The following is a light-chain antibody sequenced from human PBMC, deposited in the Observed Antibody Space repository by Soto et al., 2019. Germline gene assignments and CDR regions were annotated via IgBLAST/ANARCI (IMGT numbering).Light chain of an antibody. CDR2: AAS. CDR3: QQNYSTPHT. V-gene: IGKV1-39*01. Sequence: DSQMTQSPSSLSASVGERVTITCRASQSISRNLNWYQQKPGRAPKLLIYAASSLLSGVPSRFSGSGSGTDFTLTISSLQPEDVATYYCQQNYSTPHTVGQGTKLEIK. CDR1: QSISRN. J-gene: IGKJ2*01.